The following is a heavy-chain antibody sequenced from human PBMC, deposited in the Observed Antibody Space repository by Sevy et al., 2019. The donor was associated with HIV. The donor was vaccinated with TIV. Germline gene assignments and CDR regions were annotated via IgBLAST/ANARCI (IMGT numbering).Heavy chain of an antibody. Sequence: ASVKVSCKASGYIFTSYDINWVRQATGQGLEWMGWMNPNSGNTGYAQKFQGRVTMTRNTSISTAYMELSSLRSEDTAVYYCARGGYRIAVAGTYYYYGMDVWGQGTTVTVSS. CDR1: GYIFTSYD. V-gene: IGHV1-8*01. J-gene: IGHJ6*02. D-gene: IGHD6-19*01. CDR2: MNPNSGNT. CDR3: ARGGYRIAVAGTYYYYGMDV.